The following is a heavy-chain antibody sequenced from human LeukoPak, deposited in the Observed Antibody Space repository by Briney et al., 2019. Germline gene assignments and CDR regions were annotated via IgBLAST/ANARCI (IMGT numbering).Heavy chain of an antibody. CDR2: ISGSGGST. CDR1: GFTFSSYA. D-gene: IGHD5-18*01. J-gene: IGHJ4*02. Sequence: GGSLRLTCAASGFTFSSYAMSWVRQAPGKGLEWVSAISGSGGSTYYADSVKGRFTISRDNSKNTLYLQMNSLRAEDTAVYYCAKGVGYSYGVDYWGQGTLVTVSS. V-gene: IGHV3-23*01. CDR3: AKGVGYSYGVDY.